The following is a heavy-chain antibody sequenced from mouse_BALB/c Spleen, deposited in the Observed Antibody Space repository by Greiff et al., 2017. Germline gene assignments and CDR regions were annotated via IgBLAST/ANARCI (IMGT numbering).Heavy chain of an antibody. CDR3: ARDNSITTYAMDY. CDR1: GFSLTSYG. D-gene: IGHD1-2*01. V-gene: IGHV2-9*02. J-gene: IGHJ4*01. Sequence: VQLQESGPGLVAPSQSLSITCTVSGFSLTSYGVHWVRQPPGKGLEWLGVIWAGGSTNYNSALMSRLSISKDNSKSQVFLKMNSLQTDDTAMYYCARDNSITTYAMDYWGQGTSVTVSS. CDR2: IWAGGST.